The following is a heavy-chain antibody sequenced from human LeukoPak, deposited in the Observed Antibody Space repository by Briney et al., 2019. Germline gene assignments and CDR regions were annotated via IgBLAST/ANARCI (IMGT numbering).Heavy chain of an antibody. Sequence: SQTLSLTCAISGDSVSRNSAAWNWIRQSPSRGLEWLGRTYYRSKWYNDYAVSVKSRITINPDTSKNQFSLKLTSVTAADTAVYYCARAPGTTFDYWGHGNMVTVSS. V-gene: IGHV6-1*01. CDR3: ARAPGTTFDY. CDR1: GDSVSRNSAA. J-gene: IGHJ4*01. D-gene: IGHD4-17*01. CDR2: TYYRSKWYN.